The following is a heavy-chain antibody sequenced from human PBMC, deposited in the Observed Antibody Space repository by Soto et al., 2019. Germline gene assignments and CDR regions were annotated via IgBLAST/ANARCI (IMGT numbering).Heavy chain of an antibody. V-gene: IGHV4-31*03. J-gene: IGHJ3*02. CDR3: ATVADLYYYDSSGRLDI. CDR1: GGSISSGGYY. CDR2: IYYSGST. Sequence: SETLSLTCTVSGGSISSGGYYWSWIRQHPGKGLEWIGYIYYSGSTYYNPSLKSRVTISVDTSKNQFSLKLSSVTAADTAVYYCATVADLYYYDSSGRLDIWGQGTMVTVSS. D-gene: IGHD3-22*01.